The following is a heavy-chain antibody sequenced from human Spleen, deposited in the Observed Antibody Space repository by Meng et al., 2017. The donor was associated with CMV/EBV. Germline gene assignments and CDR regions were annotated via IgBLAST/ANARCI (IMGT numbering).Heavy chain of an antibody. CDR2: IRSKANDYAT. J-gene: IGHJ4*02. Sequence: GALKISCATSGFTFSGSAIHWVRQASGKGLEWVGRIRSKANDYATVYAASVKGRFTFSRDDSKNTAYLQMNSLKTEDTAVYYCSTQYPTDYWAQGTLVTVSS. CDR3: STQYPTDY. CDR1: GFTFSGSA. V-gene: IGHV3-73*01. D-gene: IGHD2-2*02.